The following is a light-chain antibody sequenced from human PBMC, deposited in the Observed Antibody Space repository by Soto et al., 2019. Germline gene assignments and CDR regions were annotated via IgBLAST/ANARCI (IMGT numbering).Light chain of an antibody. CDR3: QQYNRWPGT. Sequence: EIVMTQSPATLSVSPGERATLSCRASKTISSDLAWYQQKPGQAPRLLVYGASTRATGIPGRFSGSGSGLEFTLTISSLQSEDSAFYFCQQYNRWPGTFGQGTKVEIK. CDR2: GAS. V-gene: IGKV3-15*01. J-gene: IGKJ2*01. CDR1: KTISSD.